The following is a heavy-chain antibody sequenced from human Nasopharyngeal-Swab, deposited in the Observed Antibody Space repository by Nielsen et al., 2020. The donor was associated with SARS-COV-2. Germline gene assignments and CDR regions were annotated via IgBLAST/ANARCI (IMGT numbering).Heavy chain of an antibody. V-gene: IGHV4-34*01. J-gene: IGHJ4*02. CDR3: ARITPSTHNLDY. CDR2: ISHSGST. D-gene: IGHD5/OR15-5a*01. Sequence: GSLRLSCTVSGGSISSHYWTWIRQPPGKGLEWIGEISHSGSTTYNSSLKSRLAMSVDTSKNQFSLKLNSVTAADTAVYYCARITPSTHNLDYWGQGILVTVSS. CDR1: GGSISSHY.